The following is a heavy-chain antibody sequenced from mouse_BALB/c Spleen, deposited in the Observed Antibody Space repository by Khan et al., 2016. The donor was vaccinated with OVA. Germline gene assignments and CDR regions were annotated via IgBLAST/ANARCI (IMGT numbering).Heavy chain of an antibody. CDR2: ISYSGST. Sequence: VQLKQSGPGLVKPSQSLSLTCTVTGYSITSDYAWNWIRQFPGNKLEWMGYISYSGSTSYNPSLKIRISIPRDTSKNQFFLQFNSVTTEDTATYYCARWGNSYFDYWGQGTTLTVSS. CDR3: ARWGNSYFDY. J-gene: IGHJ2*01. V-gene: IGHV3-2*02. CDR1: GYSITSDYA.